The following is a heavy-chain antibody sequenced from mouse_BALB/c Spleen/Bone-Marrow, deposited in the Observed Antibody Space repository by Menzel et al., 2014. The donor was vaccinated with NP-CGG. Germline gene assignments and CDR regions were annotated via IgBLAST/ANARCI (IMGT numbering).Heavy chain of an antibody. J-gene: IGHJ4*01. V-gene: IGHV1-54*01. CDR3: ARDGDYDEGYAMDY. CDR2: INPGSGGT. D-gene: IGHD2-4*01. CDR1: GYAFTNYL. Sequence: VKLMESGAELVRPGTSVKVSCKASGYAFTNYLIEWVKQRPGQGLEWIGVINPGSGGTNYNEKFKGRATLTADKSSSTAYTQLSSLTSDDSAVYFCARDGDYDEGYAMDYWGQGTSVTVSS.